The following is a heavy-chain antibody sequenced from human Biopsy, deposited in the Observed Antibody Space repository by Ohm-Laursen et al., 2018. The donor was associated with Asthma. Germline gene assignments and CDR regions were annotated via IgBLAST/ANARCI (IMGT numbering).Heavy chain of an antibody. J-gene: IGHJ6*02. CDR2: IYNDGRA. CDR3: TRTTTVTTTYAMDV. CDR1: EFSVSSSY. V-gene: IGHV3-53*01. Sequence: SLRLSCAPSEFSVSSSYMSGVRQAPGKGLEWVSVIYNDGRAYYADSVKGRFPVSSDNSQNPLFLQMNSQRAEDTAVYYCTRTTTVTTTYAMDVWGRGTTVTVSS. D-gene: IGHD4-17*01.